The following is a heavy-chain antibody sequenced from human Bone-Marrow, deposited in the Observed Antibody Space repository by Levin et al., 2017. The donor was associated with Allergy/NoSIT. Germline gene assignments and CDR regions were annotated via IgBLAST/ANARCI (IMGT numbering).Heavy chain of an antibody. J-gene: IGHJ6*02. CDR3: ASVPLGGMDV. D-gene: IGHD6-6*01. V-gene: IGHV4-34*01. Sequence: ESLKISCGVSGGFFRGYYWSWIRQSPEKGLEWIGEINLSGITNYNPSLKSRVTISIDASKNQLSLNLTSVTAADTAVYYCASVPLGGMDVWGQGTTVSVSS. CDR1: GGFFRGYY. CDR2: INLSGIT.